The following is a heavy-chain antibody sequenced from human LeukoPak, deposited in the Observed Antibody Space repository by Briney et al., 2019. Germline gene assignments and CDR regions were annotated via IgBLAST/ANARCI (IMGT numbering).Heavy chain of an antibody. V-gene: IGHV4-59*08. J-gene: IGHJ4*02. CDR1: GGPISSYY. CDR2: IYYSGST. Sequence: PSETLSLTCTVSGGPISSYYWSWIRQPPGKGLEWIGYIYYSGSTNYNPSLKSRVTISVDTSKNQFSLKLSSVTAADTAVYYCASNGGGQLWLLDYWGQGTLVTVSS. CDR3: ASNGGGQLWLLDY. D-gene: IGHD5-18*01.